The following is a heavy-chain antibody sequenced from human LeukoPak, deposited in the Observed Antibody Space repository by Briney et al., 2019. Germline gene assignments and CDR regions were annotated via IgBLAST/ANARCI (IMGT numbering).Heavy chain of an antibody. J-gene: IGHJ4*02. Sequence: ASVKVSCKASGYTFTSYDINWVRQATGQGLEWMGWMNPNSGNTGYAQKFQGRVTMTRNTSISTAYMELSSLRSEDTAVYYCARDTEGGYFPQTEYYFDYWGQGTLVTVSS. D-gene: IGHD5-12*01. V-gene: IGHV1-8*01. CDR3: ARDTEGGYFPQTEYYFDY. CDR1: GYTFTSYD. CDR2: MNPNSGNT.